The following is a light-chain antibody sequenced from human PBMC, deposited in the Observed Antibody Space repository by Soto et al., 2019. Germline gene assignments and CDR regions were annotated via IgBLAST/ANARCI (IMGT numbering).Light chain of an antibody. Sequence: QSALTQPASVSGSPGQSITISCTGTSSDVGIYKYVSWYQQHPGKAPNLMIYEVTSRPSGVSNRFSGSKSGNTASLTISGLQAEDEADYYCSSYTSSSTVVFGGGTKVTVL. CDR1: SSDVGIYKY. V-gene: IGLV2-14*01. CDR2: EVT. CDR3: SSYTSSSTVV. J-gene: IGLJ2*01.